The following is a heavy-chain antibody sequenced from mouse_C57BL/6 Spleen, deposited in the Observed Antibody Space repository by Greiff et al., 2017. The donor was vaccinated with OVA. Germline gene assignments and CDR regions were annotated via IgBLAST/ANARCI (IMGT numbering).Heavy chain of an antibody. CDR1: GYSITSGYY. J-gene: IGHJ4*01. Sequence: ESGPGLVKPSQSLSLTCSVTGYSITSGYYWNWIRQFPGNKLEWMGYISYDGSNNYNPSLKNRISITRDTSKNQFFLKLNSVTTEDTATYYCASQGWLLLYYAMDYWGQGTSVTVSS. CDR3: ASQGWLLLYYAMDY. CDR2: ISYDGSN. D-gene: IGHD2-3*01. V-gene: IGHV3-6*01.